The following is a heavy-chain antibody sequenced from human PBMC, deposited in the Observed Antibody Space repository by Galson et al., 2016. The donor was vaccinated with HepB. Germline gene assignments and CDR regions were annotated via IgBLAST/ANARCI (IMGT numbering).Heavy chain of an antibody. CDR1: GFVFSNFG. V-gene: IGHV3-23*01. CDR2: ISTRRTT. D-gene: IGHD1-1*01. CDR3: AKERLVRRIFDH. Sequence: SLRLSCAASGFVFSNFGLSGVRQAPGKGLEWVASISTRRTTYYSDSVQGRFTISRDNSNNTLYLQMNGLRAEDTAVYYCAKERLVRRIFDHWGQGTLLTVPS. J-gene: IGHJ4*02.